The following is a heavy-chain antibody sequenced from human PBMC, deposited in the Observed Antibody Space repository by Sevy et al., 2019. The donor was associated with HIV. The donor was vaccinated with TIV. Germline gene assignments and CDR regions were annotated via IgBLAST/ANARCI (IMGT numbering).Heavy chain of an antibody. CDR3: ARDMVGSYTPLDY. Sequence: GGSLRLSCAASGFTFSSYSMNWVRQAPEKGLEWISFVSGNSGAINYADSVKGRFTISRDNAKNSLYLQMNSLRVDDTAVYYCARDMVGSYTPLDYWGQGTLVTVSS. D-gene: IGHD3-10*01. J-gene: IGHJ4*02. V-gene: IGHV3-48*01. CDR1: GFTFSSYS. CDR2: VSGNSGAI.